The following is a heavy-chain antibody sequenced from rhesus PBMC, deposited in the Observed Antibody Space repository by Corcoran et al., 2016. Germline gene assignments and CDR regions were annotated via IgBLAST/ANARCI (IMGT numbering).Heavy chain of an antibody. D-gene: IGHD2-21*01. V-gene: IGHV1-138*01. CDR1: GYTFTDYY. Sequence: QVQLVQSGAEVKKPGSSVKVSCKASGYTFTDYYMHLVRQAPGQGLEWKGESKPKTGGKNYAQKCQGRVTRTRDTSTSTAYMELSSLRSEDTAVYYCERVGWLVYWGQGVLVTVSS. CDR2: SKPKTGGK. J-gene: IGHJ4*01. CDR3: ERVGWLVY.